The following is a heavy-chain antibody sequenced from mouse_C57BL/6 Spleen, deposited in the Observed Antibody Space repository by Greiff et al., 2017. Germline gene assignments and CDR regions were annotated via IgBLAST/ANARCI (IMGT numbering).Heavy chain of an antibody. D-gene: IGHD2-3*01. J-gene: IGHJ2*01. CDR3: ARSGDGYYNLDY. Sequence: QVQLQQSGPELVKPGASVKISCKASGYAFSSSWMNWVKQRPGKGLEWIGRIYPGDGDTNYNGKFKGKATLTADKSSSTAYMQLSSLTSEDSAVYFCARSGDGYYNLDYWGQGTTLTVSS. CDR1: GYAFSSSW. V-gene: IGHV1-82*01. CDR2: IYPGDGDT.